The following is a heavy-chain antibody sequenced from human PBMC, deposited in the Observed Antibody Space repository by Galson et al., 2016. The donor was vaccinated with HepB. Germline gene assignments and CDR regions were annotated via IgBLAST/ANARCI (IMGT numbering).Heavy chain of an antibody. Sequence: SLRLSCAASGFSFSIYGMHWVRQAPGKGLEWAAVISYDGSNKYYADSVKGRFTISRDNSKNTLYLQMNSLRAEDTAVYYCAKEISVAGVNGLPSDYWGQGTLVTVSS. J-gene: IGHJ4*02. CDR1: GFSFSIYG. CDR3: AKEISVAGVNGLPSDY. CDR2: ISYDGSNK. D-gene: IGHD6-19*01. V-gene: IGHV3-30*18.